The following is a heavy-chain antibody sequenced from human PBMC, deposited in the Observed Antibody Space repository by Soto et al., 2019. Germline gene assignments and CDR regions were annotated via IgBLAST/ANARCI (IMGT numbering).Heavy chain of an antibody. CDR2: IWYDGSNK. V-gene: IGHV3-33*01. J-gene: IGHJ6*02. CDR3: ARDPTYSYDSSGSYGMDV. CDR1: GFTFSSYG. Sequence: GGALRLSCAASGFTFSSYGMHWVRQAPGKGLEWVAVIWYDGSNKYYADSVKGRFTISRDNSKNTLYLQMNSLRAEDTAVYYCARDPTYSYDSSGSYGMDVWVQGTTVPGS. D-gene: IGHD3-22*01.